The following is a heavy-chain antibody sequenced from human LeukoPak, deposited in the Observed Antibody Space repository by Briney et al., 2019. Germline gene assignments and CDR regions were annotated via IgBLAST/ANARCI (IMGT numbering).Heavy chain of an antibody. CDR2: MNPYTGKT. D-gene: IGHD3-22*01. J-gene: IGHJ4*02. V-gene: IGHV1-8*03. Sequence: ASVKVSCKTAGYTFTNFDINWGRQATGQGLEGWGWMNPYTGKTGYAQKFQGRGAVTGDTAIRTAYMEVSTLTSEDTAVYYCARAPSPYYYDSSAYYSDYWGQGTLVTVSS. CDR1: GYTFTNFD. CDR3: ARAPSPYYYDSSAYYSDY.